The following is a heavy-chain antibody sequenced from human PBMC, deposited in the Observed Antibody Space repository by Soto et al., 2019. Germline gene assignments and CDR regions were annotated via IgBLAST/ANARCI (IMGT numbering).Heavy chain of an antibody. J-gene: IGHJ3*02. V-gene: IGHV1-69*02. Sequence: QVQLVQSGAEVKKPGSSVKVSCKASGGTFSSYTISWVRQAPGQGLEWMGRIIPILGIANYAQKFQGRVTITVDKSTSTAYMGLSSLRSEDTAVYYCAISVYGDPRGAFDIWGQGTMVTVSS. D-gene: IGHD4-17*01. CDR1: GGTFSSYT. CDR2: IIPILGIA. CDR3: AISVYGDPRGAFDI.